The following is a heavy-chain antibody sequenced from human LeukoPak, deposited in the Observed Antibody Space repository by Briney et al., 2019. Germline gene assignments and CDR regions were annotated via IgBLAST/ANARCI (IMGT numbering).Heavy chain of an antibody. V-gene: IGHV3-21*01. CDR2: ISSSSSYI. J-gene: IGHJ6*02. CDR1: GFTFSSYS. D-gene: IGHD6-6*01. Sequence: GGSLRLSCAASGFTFSSYSMNWVRQAPGKGLEWVSSISSSSSYIYYADSVKGRFTISRDNAKNSLYLQMNSLRAEDTAVYYCARDSSSLNYGMDVWGQGTTVTVSS. CDR3: ARDSSSLNYGMDV.